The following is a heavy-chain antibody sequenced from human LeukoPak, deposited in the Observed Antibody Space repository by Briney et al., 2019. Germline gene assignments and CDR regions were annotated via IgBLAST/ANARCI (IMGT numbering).Heavy chain of an antibody. Sequence: GGSLRLSGAASGFTFSSYAMSWVRQAPGKGLEWVSAISGSGGSTYYADSVKGRFTISRDNSKNTLYLQMNSLRAEDTAVYYCAKDLNYDSSGPMEFDYWGQGTLVTVSS. D-gene: IGHD3-22*01. CDR1: GFTFSSYA. J-gene: IGHJ4*02. CDR3: AKDLNYDSSGPMEFDY. CDR2: ISGSGGST. V-gene: IGHV3-23*01.